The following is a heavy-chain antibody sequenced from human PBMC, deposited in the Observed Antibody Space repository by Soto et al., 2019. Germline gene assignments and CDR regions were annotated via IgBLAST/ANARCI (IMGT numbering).Heavy chain of an antibody. V-gene: IGHV1-69*01. Sequence: QVQLVQSGAEVKKPGSSVKVSCKASGGTFNNYAISWVRQAPGQGLEWMGGIIPIIGTADYAHKFRGRLAISADDSTGTTFMALSSLRSEDTALYYCARGGVDVVATSAFDYWGQGTLVTVSS. CDR2: IIPIIGTA. D-gene: IGHD5-12*01. J-gene: IGHJ4*02. CDR3: ARGGVDVVATSAFDY. CDR1: GGTFNNYA.